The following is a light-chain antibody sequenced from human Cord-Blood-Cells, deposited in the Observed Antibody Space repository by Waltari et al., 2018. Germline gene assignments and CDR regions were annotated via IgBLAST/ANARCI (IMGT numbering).Light chain of an antibody. J-gene: IGKJ1*01. V-gene: IGKV1-27*01. CDR3: QKYNSAPT. CDR2: AAS. Sequence: DIQMTQSPFSLSASVGARVTITCRASQGISNYLAWYQQKPGKVPKLLIYAASTLQSGVPSRFSGSGSGTDFTLTISSLQPEDVATYYCQKYNSAPTFGQGTKVEIK. CDR1: QGISNY.